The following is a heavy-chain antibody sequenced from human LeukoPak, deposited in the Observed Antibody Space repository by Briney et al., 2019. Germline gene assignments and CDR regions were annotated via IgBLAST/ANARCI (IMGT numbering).Heavy chain of an antibody. CDR1: GFTFSSYA. D-gene: IGHD5-12*01. J-gene: IGHJ4*02. CDR2: ISANGGST. V-gene: IGHV3-23*01. CDR3: ATRRSGAFDY. Sequence: PGGSLRLSCAASGFTFSSYAMSWVRQAPGRGLEWVSYISANGGSTYYADSVKGRFTISRDTSKNTLYPQMISLRAEDTAVYYCATRRSGAFDYWGQGTLVTVSS.